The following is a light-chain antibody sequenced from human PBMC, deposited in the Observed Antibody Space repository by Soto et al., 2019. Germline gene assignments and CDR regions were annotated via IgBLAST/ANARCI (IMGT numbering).Light chain of an antibody. J-gene: IGKJ5*01. CDR1: QSVAGN. CDR2: GAS. V-gene: IGKV3-15*01. Sequence: EIVMTQSPATLSVSPGERATLSCRASQSVAGNLAWYQQKPGQAPRLLIYGASTRATGIPARFSGSGSGTEFTLTISSLQSEDFAVYYCQQYNDWHPITFGQGTRLAIK. CDR3: QQYNDWHPIT.